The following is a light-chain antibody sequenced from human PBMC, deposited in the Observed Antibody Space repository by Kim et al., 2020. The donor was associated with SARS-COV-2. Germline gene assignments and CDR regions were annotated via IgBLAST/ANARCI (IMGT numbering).Light chain of an antibody. CDR2: DAS. Sequence: SPGERATLSCRASQSVSSYLACYQQNPGQAPRLLIYDASNRATGIPARFSGSGSGTDFTLTISSLEPEDFAVYYCQQRSNWPPVTFGGGTKVEIK. CDR1: QSVSSY. J-gene: IGKJ4*01. CDR3: QQRSNWPPVT. V-gene: IGKV3-11*01.